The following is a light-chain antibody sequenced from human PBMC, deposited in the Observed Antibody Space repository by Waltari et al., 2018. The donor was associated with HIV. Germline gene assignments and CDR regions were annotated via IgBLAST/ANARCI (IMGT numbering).Light chain of an antibody. CDR2: KVS. Sequence: DVVVTQTPVSLLVTIGQSVSVSCKSSQSLESTDGNTYLNWFHLRPGHPPRRLIYKVSNRDSGVPDRFGGSGSGTTFTLNITAVEAADVCIYFCMQGTHFLSFGGGTKVE. V-gene: IGKV2-30*01. CDR3: MQGTHFLS. CDR1: QSLESTDGNTY. J-gene: IGKJ4*01.